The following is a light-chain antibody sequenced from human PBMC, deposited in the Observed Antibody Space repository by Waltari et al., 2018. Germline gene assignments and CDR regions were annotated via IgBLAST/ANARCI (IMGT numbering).Light chain of an antibody. V-gene: IGKV1-5*03. Sequence: DIQMTQSPSTLSASVGDRVTITCRASQSIYKWLSWYQQKPGKAPKVLIYRASNLEGGVPSRFSGSGSGTEFTLTISSLQPDDFGTFYCQQYSSYPLTFGPGTKVDFK. J-gene: IGKJ3*01. CDR3: QQYSSYPLT. CDR2: RAS. CDR1: QSIYKW.